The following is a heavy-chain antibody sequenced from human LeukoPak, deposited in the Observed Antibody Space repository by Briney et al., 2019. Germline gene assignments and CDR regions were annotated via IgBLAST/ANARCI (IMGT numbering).Heavy chain of an antibody. CDR3: ARDKGDYYDSSGLCY. CDR1: GFTFSSYA. Sequence: PGGSLRLSCAASGFTFSSYAMHWVRQAPGKGLEWVAVISYDGSNKYYADSVKGRFTISRDNSKNMLYLQMNSLRAEDTAVYYCARDKGDYYDSSGLCYWGQGTLVTVSS. J-gene: IGHJ4*02. V-gene: IGHV3-30*04. D-gene: IGHD3-22*01. CDR2: ISYDGSNK.